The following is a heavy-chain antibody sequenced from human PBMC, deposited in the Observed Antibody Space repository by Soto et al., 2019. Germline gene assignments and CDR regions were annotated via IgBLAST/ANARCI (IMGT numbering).Heavy chain of an antibody. Sequence: EVQVVESGGGLVKPGGSLRLSCAASGFTFSIYSMNWVRQAPGKGLEWVSSISSSSSHIYYADSVKGRFTISRENAKNSLYLQMNSLRAEDTAVYYCARNIFCTTTSCLVGFDPWGQGTLVTVSS. CDR3: ARNIFCTTTSCLVGFDP. D-gene: IGHD2-2*01. V-gene: IGHV3-21*01. CDR2: ISSSSSHI. J-gene: IGHJ5*02. CDR1: GFTFSIYS.